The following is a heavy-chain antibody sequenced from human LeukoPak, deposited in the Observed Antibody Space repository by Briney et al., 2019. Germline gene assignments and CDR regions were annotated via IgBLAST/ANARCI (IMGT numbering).Heavy chain of an antibody. CDR2: IRYNGGS. CDR3: AGGELAGTGY. V-gene: IGHV4-59*03. D-gene: IGHD6-19*01. J-gene: IGHJ4*02. CDR1: AGSITNYF. Sequence: SETLSLTCTVSAGSITNYFWTWVRQSPGKGLEWIGYIRYNGGSDSNPSLKSRVTISLDTWINQFSLRLTSVTAEDTAVYYCAGGELAGTGYWGQGTLVTVSS.